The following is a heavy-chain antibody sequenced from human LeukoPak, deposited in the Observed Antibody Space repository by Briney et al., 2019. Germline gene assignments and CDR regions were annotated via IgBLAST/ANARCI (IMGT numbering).Heavy chain of an antibody. V-gene: IGHV3-30*03. CDR2: ISNDGSRK. CDR3: ARDRAWNYFDY. D-gene: IGHD3-3*01. J-gene: IGHJ4*02. CDR1: GFTFSRHG. Sequence: GGSLRLSCAPSGFTFSRHGMHWVRQAPGKGLEWVAIISNDGSRKYYAHSVEGRFTISRDNSKNTLYLRMDSLRAEDTAVYYCARDRAWNYFDYWGQGTLVTVS.